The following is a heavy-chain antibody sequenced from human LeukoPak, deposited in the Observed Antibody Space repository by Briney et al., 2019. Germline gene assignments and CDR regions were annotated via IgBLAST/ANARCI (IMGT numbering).Heavy chain of an antibody. CDR3: ARAGGYVSSTSGCGPIDY. J-gene: IGHJ4*02. Sequence: GSVTVSCMASVYTFTGYPMHWVRQAPGKGLEWVGWINPNSGGTNYAQTFQGGVTITRDTPLSTLYMHMNRLRSHDTAVCYFARAGGYVSSTSGCGPIDYWGQGTLVTVSS. V-gene: IGHV1-2*02. CDR1: VYTFTGYP. D-gene: IGHD2-2*01. CDR2: INPNSGGT.